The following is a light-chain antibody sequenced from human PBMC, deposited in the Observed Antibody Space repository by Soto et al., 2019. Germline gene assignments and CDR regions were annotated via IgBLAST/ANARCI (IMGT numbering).Light chain of an antibody. CDR2: GAS. J-gene: IGKJ1*01. V-gene: IGKV3-20*01. CDR3: QQYDQWWT. Sequence: EIVLTQSPGTLSLSPGERATLSCRASQSVSSSYLAWYQQKPGQAPRLLIYGASIRATGIPARFSGSGSGTDYTLTISSLQSEDFGVYFCQQYDQWWTFGQGTKVDIK. CDR1: QSVSSSY.